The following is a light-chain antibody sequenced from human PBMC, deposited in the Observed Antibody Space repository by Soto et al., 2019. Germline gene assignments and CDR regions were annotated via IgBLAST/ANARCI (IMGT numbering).Light chain of an antibody. CDR3: QQYSVYRT. J-gene: IGKJ1*01. V-gene: IGKV1-5*01. Sequence: DIQMTQSPSTLSASVGDRVTITCRASQNINTWLAWYQQKPGKAPNFLIYGASSLQSGVPSRFSGSGSGTEFTLTINSLQPDDFATYYCQQYSVYRTFGQGTKEEIK. CDR1: QNINTW. CDR2: GAS.